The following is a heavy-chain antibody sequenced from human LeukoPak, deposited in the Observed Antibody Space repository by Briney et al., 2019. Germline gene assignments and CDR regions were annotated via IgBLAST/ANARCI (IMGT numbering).Heavy chain of an antibody. CDR2: ISSSSSYI. Sequence: NPWGALRLSYAASGFTFSSYSMNLVRQAPGKGLGWGSSISSSSSYIYYADSVKGRFTISRDNSKNTLYLQMNSLRAEDTAVYYCARDMEPWLLWFGDAFDIWGQGTMVTVSS. CDR3: ARDMEPWLLWFGDAFDI. J-gene: IGHJ3*02. CDR1: GFTFSSYS. D-gene: IGHD3-10*01. V-gene: IGHV3-21*01.